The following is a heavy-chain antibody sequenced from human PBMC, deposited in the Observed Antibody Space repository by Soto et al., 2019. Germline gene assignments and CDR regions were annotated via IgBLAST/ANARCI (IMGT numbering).Heavy chain of an antibody. CDR1: GFTFSNSG. CDR3: ARDRGAVTTLGFQN. D-gene: IGHD4-17*01. J-gene: IGHJ1*01. V-gene: IGHV3-21*01. CDR2: ISSSGYI. Sequence: EVQLVESGGGLVKPGGSLRLSCAASGFTFSNSGMNWVRQAPGKGLEWVSYISSSGYIFYADSVKGRFTISRDNAKDALYLQMNSLRAEDTAVYYCARDRGAVTTLGFQNWGQGALVTVSS.